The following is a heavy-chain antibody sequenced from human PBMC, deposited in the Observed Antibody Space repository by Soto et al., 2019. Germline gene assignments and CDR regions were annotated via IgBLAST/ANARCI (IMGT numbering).Heavy chain of an antibody. J-gene: IGHJ5*02. CDR2: IIPIFGTA. V-gene: IGHV1-69*06. D-gene: IGHD2-2*01. CDR1: GGTFSSYA. Sequence: SVKVSCKASGGTFSSYAISWVRQAPGQGLEWMGGIIPIFGTANYAQKFQGRVTITPDKSPSTAYMELSSLRAEDTGVYYCARSRGRYCSSTSCPATDWFDPWGQGTLVTVSS. CDR3: ARSRGRYCSSTSCPATDWFDP.